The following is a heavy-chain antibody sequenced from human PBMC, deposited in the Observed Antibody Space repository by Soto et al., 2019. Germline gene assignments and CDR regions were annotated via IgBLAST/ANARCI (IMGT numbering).Heavy chain of an antibody. Sequence: QVQLVESGGGVVQPGRSLRLSCAASGFTFSSYGMHWVRQAPGKGLEWVAVIWYDGSNKYYADSVKGRFTISRDNSKNTLYLQMNSLRAEDTAVYYCAIVGRGYRGYPIDYWGQGTLVTVSS. V-gene: IGHV3-33*01. J-gene: IGHJ4*02. CDR1: GFTFSSYG. CDR2: IWYDGSNK. D-gene: IGHD5-12*01. CDR3: AIVGRGYRGYPIDY.